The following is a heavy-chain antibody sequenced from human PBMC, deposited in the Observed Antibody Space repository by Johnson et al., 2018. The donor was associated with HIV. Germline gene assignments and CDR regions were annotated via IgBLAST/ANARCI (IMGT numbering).Heavy chain of an antibody. CDR1: GFTFSSYG. J-gene: IGHJ3*02. CDR3: ARDRIQVWSYVGTLDI. D-gene: IGHD2-21*01. Sequence: QVQLVESGGGAVQPGRSLRLSCAASGFTFSSYGMHWVRQAPGKGLEWVAVIYSGGSTYYADYVKGRFTISRDNSKNTLYLQMNSLRAEDTAVYYCARDRIQVWSYVGTLDIWGQGTMVTVSS. CDR2: IYSGGST. V-gene: IGHV3-NL1*01.